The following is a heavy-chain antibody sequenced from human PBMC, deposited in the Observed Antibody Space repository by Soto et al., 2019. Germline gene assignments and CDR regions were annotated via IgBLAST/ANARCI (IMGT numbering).Heavy chain of an antibody. V-gene: IGHV3-30-3*01. CDR2: ISYDGSNK. CDR1: GFTFSSYA. J-gene: IGHJ3*02. Sequence: GGSLRLSCAASGFTFSSYAMHWVREAPGKGLEWVAVISYDGSNKYYADSVKGRFTISRDNSKNTLYLQMNSLRAEDTAVYYCARDLERYDSSDYGAFDIWGQETMVTV. CDR3: ARDLERYDSSDYGAFDI. D-gene: IGHD3-22*01.